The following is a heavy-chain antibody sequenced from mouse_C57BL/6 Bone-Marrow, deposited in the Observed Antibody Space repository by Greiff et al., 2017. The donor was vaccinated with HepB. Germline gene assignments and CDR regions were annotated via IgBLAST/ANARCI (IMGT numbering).Heavy chain of an antibody. CDR1: GYTFTDYE. V-gene: IGHV1-15*01. Sequence: QVQLQQSGAELVRPGASVTLSCKASGYTFTDYEMHWVKQTPVHGLEWIGAIDPETGGTAYNQKFKGKSTLTVDKSSSTAYMQLSSLTSEDSAVYYCARSGYYGSSPAWFAYWGQGTLVTVSA. D-gene: IGHD1-1*01. CDR3: ARSGYYGSSPAWFAY. CDR2: IDPETGGT. J-gene: IGHJ3*01.